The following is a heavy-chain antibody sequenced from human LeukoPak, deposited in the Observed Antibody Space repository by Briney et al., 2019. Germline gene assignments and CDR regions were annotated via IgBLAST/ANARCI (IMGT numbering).Heavy chain of an antibody. J-gene: IGHJ4*02. Sequence: SETLSLTCAVYGGSFSGYYWSWIRQPPGKGLEWIGEINHSGSTNYNPSLKSRVTISVDTSKNQFSLKLSSVTAADTAVYYCASTPKQFWSGYSYFDYWGQGTLVTVSS. CDR1: GGSFSGYY. CDR3: ASTPKQFWSGYSYFDY. V-gene: IGHV4-34*01. D-gene: IGHD3-3*02. CDR2: INHSGST.